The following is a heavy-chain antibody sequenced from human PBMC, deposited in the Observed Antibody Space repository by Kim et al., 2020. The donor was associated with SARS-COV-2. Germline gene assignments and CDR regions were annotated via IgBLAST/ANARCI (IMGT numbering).Heavy chain of an antibody. J-gene: IGHJ4*02. V-gene: IGHV3-74*01. CDR3: ARQDLGYCSGGSCYSPDFDY. Sequence: RFTISRDNAKNTLYLQMNSLRAEDTAVYYCARQDLGYCSGGSCYSPDFDYWGQGTLVTVSS. D-gene: IGHD2-15*01.